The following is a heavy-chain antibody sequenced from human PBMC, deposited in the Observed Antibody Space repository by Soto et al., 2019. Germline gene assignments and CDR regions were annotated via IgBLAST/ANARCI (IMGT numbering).Heavy chain of an antibody. V-gene: IGHV3-48*02. CDR1: GFTFSSCS. D-gene: IGHD2-21*02. Sequence: EVQLVESGGGLVQPGGSLRLSRAASGFTFSSCSMNWVRQAPGKGLGWVSYISSSSSTIYYADSVKGRYTISRDNAKNSLYLEMHSLRDGDTAVYYCARVKVVTATDFWGQGTLVTVSS. CDR3: ARVKVVTATDF. CDR2: ISSSSSTI. J-gene: IGHJ4*02.